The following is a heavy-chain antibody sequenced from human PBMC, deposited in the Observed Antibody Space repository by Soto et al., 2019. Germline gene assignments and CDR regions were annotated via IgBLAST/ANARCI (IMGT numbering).Heavy chain of an antibody. D-gene: IGHD3-22*01. V-gene: IGHV1-18*01. CDR1: GYTFSSYG. CDR3: ARDFYQSSGYCDY. Sequence: QVQLVQSGAEVKKPGASVKVSCKAYGYTFSSYGLSWVRQAPGQGLEWMGWISAYSGNTVYTQRFKGRLTMATDTSTGTANMELRSLRSDDTAVYYCARDFYQSSGYCDYWGQGTLVTVSS. CDR2: ISAYSGNT. J-gene: IGHJ4*02.